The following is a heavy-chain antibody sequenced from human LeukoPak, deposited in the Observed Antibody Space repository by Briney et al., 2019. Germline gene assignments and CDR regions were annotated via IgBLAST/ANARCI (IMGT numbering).Heavy chain of an antibody. J-gene: IGHJ4*02. V-gene: IGHV4-39*01. CDR1: GGSIRSGGYY. Sequence: PSETLSLTCTVSGGSIRSGGYYWGWIRQPPGNGLEWIATIYYSGSTYYNPSLKSRVTISVDPSKNQFSLKLTSVTVADTAVYYCARHKRIVADAMDCWGQGTLVTVSS. D-gene: IGHD2-2*01. CDR3: ARHKRIVADAMDC. CDR2: IYYSGST.